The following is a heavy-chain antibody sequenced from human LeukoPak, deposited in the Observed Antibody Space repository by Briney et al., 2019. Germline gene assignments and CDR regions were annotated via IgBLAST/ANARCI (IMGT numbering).Heavy chain of an antibody. CDR1: GGSFSDYY. D-gene: IGHD2/OR15-2a*01. Sequence: PSETLSLTCGVYGGSFSDYYWGWIRQPPGKGLEWVGEINHSSITNYNPSLKSRVRISMDTSRNHFSLKMNSVTAADTAAYYCARGGCRRSIWDTWFDPWGQGTLVTVSS. CDR3: ARGGCRRSIWDTWFDP. J-gene: IGHJ5*02. V-gene: IGHV4-34*01. CDR2: INHSSIT.